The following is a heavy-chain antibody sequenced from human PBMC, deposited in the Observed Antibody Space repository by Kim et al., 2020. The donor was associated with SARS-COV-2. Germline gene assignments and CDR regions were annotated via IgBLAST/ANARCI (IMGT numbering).Heavy chain of an antibody. J-gene: IGHJ4*02. V-gene: IGHV1-3*01. D-gene: IGHD3-10*01. Sequence: ASVKVSCKSSGYTFTSYAFHWVRQAPGQSLEWMGKISAGNGDTHYSHKFQGRVTINRDTSATTVYMELSGLRSEDTALYYCAALRGGVNWTFRYWGQGTL. CDR3: AALRGGVNWTFRY. CDR2: ISAGNGDT. CDR1: GYTFTSYA.